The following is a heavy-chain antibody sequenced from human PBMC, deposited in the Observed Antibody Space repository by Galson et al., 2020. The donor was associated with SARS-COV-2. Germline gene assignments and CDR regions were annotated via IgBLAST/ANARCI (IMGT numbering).Heavy chain of an antibody. D-gene: IGHD1-26*01. CDR1: GYTFTSYG. CDR2: ISAYNGNT. V-gene: IGHV1-18*01. CDR3: ARVKWELRNGGRAFDI. Sequence: ASVKVSCKASGYTFTSYGISWVRQAPGQGLEWMGWISAYNGNTNYAQKLQGRVTMTTDTSTSTAYMELRSLRSDDTAVYYCARVKWELRNGGRAFDIWGQGTMVTVSS. J-gene: IGHJ3*02.